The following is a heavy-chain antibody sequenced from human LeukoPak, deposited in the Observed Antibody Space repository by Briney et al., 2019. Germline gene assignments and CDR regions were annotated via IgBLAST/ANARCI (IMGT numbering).Heavy chain of an antibody. CDR1: GFTFDNYG. CDR3: AREATIKAYNFDY. J-gene: IGHJ4*02. D-gene: IGHD5-24*01. CDR2: IHWNGGRT. Sequence: GGSLRLSCAASGFTFDNYGINWVRQAPGKGLEWVSRIHWNGGRTGYADSVKGRFTISRDNAKNSLYLQMNNLRVEDTAVYYCAREATIKAYNFDYWGQGTLVTVSS. V-gene: IGHV3-20*04.